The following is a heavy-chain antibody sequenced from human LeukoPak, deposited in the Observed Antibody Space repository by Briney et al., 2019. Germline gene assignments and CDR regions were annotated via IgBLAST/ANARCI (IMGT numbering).Heavy chain of an antibody. CDR2: ISWNSGSI. CDR1: GFTFDDYA. CDR3: EKAGYNWNDPDAFDI. J-gene: IGHJ3*02. Sequence: GGSLRLSCAASGFTFDDYAMHWVRQAPGKGLEWVSGISWNSGSIGYADSVKGRFTISRDNAKHSLYLQMNSLRAEDMALYYCEKAGYNWNDPDAFDIWGQGTMVTVSS. D-gene: IGHD1-1*01. V-gene: IGHV3-9*03.